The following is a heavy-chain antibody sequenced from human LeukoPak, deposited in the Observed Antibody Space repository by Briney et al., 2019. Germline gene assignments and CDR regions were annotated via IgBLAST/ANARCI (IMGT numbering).Heavy chain of an antibody. Sequence: GASVKVSCKASGGTFSSYAISWVRQAPGQGLEWMGGIIPIFGTANYAQKFQGRVTITADESTSTAYMELSSLRSEDTAVYYCARGVEQRVPYYWFDPWGQGTLVTVSS. V-gene: IGHV1-69*13. J-gene: IGHJ5*02. CDR3: ARGVEQRVPYYWFDP. CDR1: GGTFSSYA. CDR2: IIPIFGTA. D-gene: IGHD6-13*01.